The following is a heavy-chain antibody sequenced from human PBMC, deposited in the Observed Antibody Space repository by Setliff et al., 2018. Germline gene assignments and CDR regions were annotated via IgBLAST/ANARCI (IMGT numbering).Heavy chain of an antibody. CDR1: GDSIYNHF. CDR3: ARGLNSVSWTFAY. CDR2: IYSTGST. V-gene: IGHV4-4*08. Sequence: SETLSLTCTVSGDSIYNHFWSWVRQPPGKGLEWIGYIYSTGSTNYNPSLKSRVAISIDTPKNQFSLKVNSVTAADTAIYYCARGLNSVSWTFAYWGQGSLVTVSS. D-gene: IGHD2-15*01. J-gene: IGHJ4*02.